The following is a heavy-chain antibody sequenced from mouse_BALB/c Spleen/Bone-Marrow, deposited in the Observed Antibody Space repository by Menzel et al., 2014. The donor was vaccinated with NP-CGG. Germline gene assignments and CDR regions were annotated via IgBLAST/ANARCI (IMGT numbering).Heavy chain of an antibody. J-gene: IGHJ2*01. CDR2: IDPENGNI. CDR3: TKRGFDF. Sequence: DVQLEESGAELVKPGASVKLSCTASGFNIKDTYIHWVKRRPEQGLEWIGRIDPENGNIKYDPKFQVKATLTADTSSNTAYLQLSSLTTEDTAVYYCTKRGFDFRGQGTTLTVSS. CDR1: GFNIKDTY. V-gene: IGHV14-3*02.